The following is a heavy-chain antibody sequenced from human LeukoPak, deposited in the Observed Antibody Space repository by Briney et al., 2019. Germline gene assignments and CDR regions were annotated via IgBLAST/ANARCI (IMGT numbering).Heavy chain of an antibody. V-gene: IGHV3-11*05. D-gene: IGHD6-19*01. Sequence: GGSLRLTCAASGFTFGDYYMSWIRQAPGKGLEWVSYISSSSSYTNYADSVKGRFTISRDNVKNSLYLQMNSLRAEDTAVYYCARGSEGIAVAGTEYFQHWGQGTLVTVSS. CDR1: GFTFGDYY. CDR2: ISSSSSYT. CDR3: ARGSEGIAVAGTEYFQH. J-gene: IGHJ1*01.